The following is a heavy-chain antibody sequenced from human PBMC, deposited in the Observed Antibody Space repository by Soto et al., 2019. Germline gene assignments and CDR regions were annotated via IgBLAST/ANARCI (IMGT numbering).Heavy chain of an antibody. J-gene: IGHJ6*02. CDR3: ARPHLLRFLEWIPNSHYFDSSGWNGMDV. D-gene: IGHD3-3*01. V-gene: IGHV3-74*01. CDR1: GFTFSKHW. CDR2: INSAGSST. Sequence: EVQLVESGGGLVQPGGSLRLSCAASGFTFSKHWMHWVRQAPGKGLVWVSRINSAGSSTSYADSVKGRFTISRDNAKNTLYLQMNSLRVDDTAVYYCARPHLLRFLEWIPNSHYFDSSGWNGMDVWGQGTTVTVSS.